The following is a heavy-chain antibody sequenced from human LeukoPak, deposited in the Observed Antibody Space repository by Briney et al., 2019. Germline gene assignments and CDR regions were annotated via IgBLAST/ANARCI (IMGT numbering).Heavy chain of an antibody. J-gene: IGHJ3*02. D-gene: IGHD3-10*01. CDR2: ISSSTTLI. CDR3: AREGHYGALDI. Sequence: GGCLRLSCAASGFTFSYHSMKWVRQAPGKGLEWVSYISSSTTLIHYADSVKGRFTISRDNAKSSLYLQMNSLRDEDTALYFCAREGHYGALDIWGQGTMVTVSS. V-gene: IGHV3-48*02. CDR1: GFTFSYHS.